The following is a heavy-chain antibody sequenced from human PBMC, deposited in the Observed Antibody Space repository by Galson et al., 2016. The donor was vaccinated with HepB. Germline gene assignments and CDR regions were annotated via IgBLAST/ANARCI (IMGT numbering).Heavy chain of an antibody. CDR2: ISSSSGSYI. CDR1: GFTFSSYS. V-gene: IGHV3-21*01. J-gene: IGHJ4*02. Sequence: SLRLSCAASGFTFSSYSMNWVRQAPGRGLEWVSSISSSSGSYIYYADSVKGRLTISRDNAKNSLYLQMNSLRAEDTAVYYCARGRGNYYYFDYWGQGTLVTVSS. CDR3: ARGRGNYYYFDY. D-gene: IGHD1-26*01.